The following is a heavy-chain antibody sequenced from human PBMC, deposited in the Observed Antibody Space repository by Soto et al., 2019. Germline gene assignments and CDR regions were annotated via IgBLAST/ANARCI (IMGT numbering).Heavy chain of an antibody. V-gene: IGHV4-39*01. D-gene: IGHD3-9*01. CDR1: GGPVSSSSYH. CDR3: GRLEGLATISYYFDY. Sequence: PSETLSLTCTVSGGPVSSSSYHWGWVRQPPGKGLEWIGSVYYSGSTYNNPSLESRVTISVDKSKNQFSLKLMSLSAADTAVYYCGRLEGLATISYYFDYWGQGALVTVSS. CDR2: VYYSGST. J-gene: IGHJ4*02.